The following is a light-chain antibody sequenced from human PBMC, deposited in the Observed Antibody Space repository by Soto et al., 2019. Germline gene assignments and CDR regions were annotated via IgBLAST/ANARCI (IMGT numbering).Light chain of an antibody. V-gene: IGKV3-20*01. J-gene: IGKJ1*01. CDR3: QQYGSSPLT. CDR1: QTVSNSY. CDR2: GAS. Sequence: EIVLTQSPGTLSLSPGERATLSCRASQTVSNSYIAWYQQKPGQAPRLLLYGASSRATGIPDRFSGSGSGTDFTLTISRLEPEDFAVYYFQQYGSSPLTFGQGTKVEIK.